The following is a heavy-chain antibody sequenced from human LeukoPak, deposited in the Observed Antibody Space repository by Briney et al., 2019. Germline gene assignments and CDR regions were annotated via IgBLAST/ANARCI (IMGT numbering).Heavy chain of an antibody. CDR3: ARNAIFGVVSFYYYGMDV. Sequence: PSQTLSLTCTVSGGSLSSYYLTWIRQPPGKGLELIGFIHYSGNTHYNPSLKSRVTISVDTSKNQLSLKVSSVTAADTAVYYCARNAIFGVVSFYYYGMDVWGQGTTVTVSS. D-gene: IGHD3-3*01. V-gene: IGHV4-59*08. J-gene: IGHJ6*02. CDR1: GGSLSSYY. CDR2: IHYSGNT.